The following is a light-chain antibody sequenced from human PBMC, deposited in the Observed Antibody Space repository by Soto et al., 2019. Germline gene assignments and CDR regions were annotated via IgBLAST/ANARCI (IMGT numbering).Light chain of an antibody. CDR1: QSISTY. CDR3: QQRSNWWT. J-gene: IGKJ1*01. Sequence: EVVLTQSPAALSLSPGERATLSCRASQSISTYLAWYQQKPGQTPRLLIYGASNRATGIPDRFSGSGSGTDFTLTISRLEPEDFAMYFCQQRSNWWTFGQGTKVDIK. CDR2: GAS. V-gene: IGKV3-11*01.